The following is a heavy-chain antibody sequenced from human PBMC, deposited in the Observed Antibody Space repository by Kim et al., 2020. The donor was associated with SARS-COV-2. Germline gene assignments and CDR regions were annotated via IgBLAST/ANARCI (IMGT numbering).Heavy chain of an antibody. V-gene: IGHV4-34*01. J-gene: IGHJ6*02. CDR2: INHSGST. CDR1: GGSFSGYY. D-gene: IGHD3-9*01. CDR3: ARGGIGYFDWLLSAYYGMDV. Sequence: SETLSLTCAVYGGSFSGYYWSWIRQPPGKGLEWIGEINHSGSTNYNPSLKRRVTISVDTSKNQFSLKLSSVTAADTAVYYCARGGIGYFDWLLSAYYGMDVWGQGTTVTVSS.